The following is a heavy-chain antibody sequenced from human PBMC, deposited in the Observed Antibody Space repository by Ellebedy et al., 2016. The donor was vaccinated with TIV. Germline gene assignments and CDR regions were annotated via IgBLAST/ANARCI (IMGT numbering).Heavy chain of an antibody. V-gene: IGHV3-30*18. CDR3: AKDLFYDSSGYYSGVGDY. CDR2: ISYDGSNK. J-gene: IGHJ4*02. Sequence: GESLKISCAASGFTFSSYGMHWVRQAPGKGLEWVAVISYDGSNKYYADSVKGRFTISRDNSKNTLYLQMNSLRAEDTAVYYCAKDLFYDSSGYYSGVGDYWGQGTLVTVSS. CDR1: GFTFSSYG. D-gene: IGHD3-22*01.